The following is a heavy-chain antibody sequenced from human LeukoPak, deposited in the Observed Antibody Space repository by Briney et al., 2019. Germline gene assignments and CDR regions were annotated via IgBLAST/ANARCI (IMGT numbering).Heavy chain of an antibody. D-gene: IGHD2-2*01. CDR1: GYTFTSYG. V-gene: IGHV1-18*01. J-gene: IGHJ3*02. CDR3: ARGGLVVVPAANDAFDI. Sequence: ASVKVSCKASGYTFTSYGISWVRQAPGRGLEWMGWISAYNGNTNYAQKLQGRVTMTTDTSTSTAYMELRSLRSDDTAVYYCARGGLVVVPAANDAFDIWGQGTMVTVSS. CDR2: ISAYNGNT.